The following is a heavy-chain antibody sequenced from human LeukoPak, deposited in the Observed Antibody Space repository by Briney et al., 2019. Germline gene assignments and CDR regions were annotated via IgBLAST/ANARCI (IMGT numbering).Heavy chain of an antibody. CDR2: IKSKTDGGTT. CDR1: GFTFSNAW. J-gene: IGHJ4*02. Sequence: PGGSPRLSCAASGFTFSNAWMSWVRQAPGKGLEWVGRIKSKTDGGTTDYAAPVKGRFTISRDDSKNTLYLQMNSLKTEDTAVYYCTTRIVLLWFGETRPNDYWGQGTLVTVSS. CDR3: TTRIVLLWFGETRPNDY. D-gene: IGHD3-10*01. V-gene: IGHV3-15*01.